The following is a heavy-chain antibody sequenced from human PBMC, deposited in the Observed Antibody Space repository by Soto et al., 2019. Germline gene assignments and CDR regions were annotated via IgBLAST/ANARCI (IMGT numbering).Heavy chain of an antibody. CDR2: ISGSGGST. CDR3: AKGRSGSSTSCYNY. CDR1: GFTFSSYA. V-gene: IGHV3-23*01. D-gene: IGHD2-2*02. J-gene: IGHJ4*02. Sequence: GGSLRLSCAASGFTFSSYAMSWVRQAPGKGLEWVSAISGSGGSTYYADSVKGRFTISRDNSKNTLYLQLNSLSPEDTAVYYCAKGRSGSSTSCYNYWGQGTLVTVSS.